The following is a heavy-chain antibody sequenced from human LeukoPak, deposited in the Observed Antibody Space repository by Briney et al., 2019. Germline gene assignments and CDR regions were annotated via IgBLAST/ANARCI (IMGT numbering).Heavy chain of an antibody. CDR1: GGSISSGDYY. CDR3: ARTPTHDFWSRPGGFDP. Sequence: SQTLSLTCTVSGGSISSGDYYWSWIRQPPGKGLEWIGYIYYGGSTYYNPSLKSRVTISVDTSKNQFSLKLSSVTAADTAVYYCARTPTHDFWSRPGGFDPWGQGTLVTVSS. CDR2: IYYGGST. J-gene: IGHJ5*02. D-gene: IGHD3-3*01. V-gene: IGHV4-30-4*08.